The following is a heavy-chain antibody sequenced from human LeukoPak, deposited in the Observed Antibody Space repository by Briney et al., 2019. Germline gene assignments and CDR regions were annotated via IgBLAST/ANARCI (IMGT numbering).Heavy chain of an antibody. D-gene: IGHD1-26*01. CDR1: GFTFSSYS. J-gene: IGHJ4*02. V-gene: IGHV3-21*01. CDR3: ARTGDSGSYFGY. CDR2: ISSSSSYI. Sequence: GGSLRLSCAASGFTFSSYSMNWVRQAPGKGLEWVSSISSSSSYIYYADSMKGRFTISRDNAKNSLYLQMNSLRAEDTAVYYCARTGDSGSYFGYWGQGTLVTVSS.